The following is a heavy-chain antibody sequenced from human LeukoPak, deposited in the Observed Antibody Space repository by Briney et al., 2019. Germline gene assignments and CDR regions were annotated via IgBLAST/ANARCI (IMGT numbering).Heavy chain of an antibody. J-gene: IGHJ4*02. CDR1: GFSLSTSGMR. Sequence: ESGPALVKPTQTPTLTCTFSGFSLSTSGMRVSWIRQPPGKALEWLARIDWDDDKFYSTSLKTRLTISKDTSKNRVVLTMTNMDPVDTATYYCARTAYGSVPLYDYWGQGTLVTVSS. CDR3: ARTAYGSVPLYDY. CDR2: IDWDDDK. V-gene: IGHV2-70*04. D-gene: IGHD3-10*01.